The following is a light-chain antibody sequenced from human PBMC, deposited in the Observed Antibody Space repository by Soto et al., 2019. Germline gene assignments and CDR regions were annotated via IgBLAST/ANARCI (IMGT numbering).Light chain of an antibody. CDR2: LGS. V-gene: IGKV2-28*01. CDR3: MQALQTPLT. CDR1: QSLLHNNGKNY. J-gene: IGKJ4*01. Sequence: DIVMTQSPLSLPVTPGEPASISCRSSQSLLHNNGKNYMDWYLQKPGQSPQLLIYLGSNRASGVPXXFSGSGSGTDFTLKISRVEAEDVGIYYCMQALQTPLTFGGGTKVDIK.